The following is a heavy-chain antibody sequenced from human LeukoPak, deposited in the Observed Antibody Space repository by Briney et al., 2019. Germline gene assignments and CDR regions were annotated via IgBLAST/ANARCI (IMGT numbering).Heavy chain of an antibody. CDR3: ARGPHLALDTDDAFDI. D-gene: IGHD5-18*01. V-gene: IGHV3-21*01. J-gene: IGHJ3*02. CDR1: GFTFSNAW. CDR2: ISGSGGST. Sequence: GGSLRLSCAASGFTFSNAWMSWVRQAPGKGLEWVSAISGSGGSTYYADSVKGRFTISRDNAENSLYLQMNSLRVEDTAVYYCARGPHLALDTDDAFDIWGQGTMVTVSS.